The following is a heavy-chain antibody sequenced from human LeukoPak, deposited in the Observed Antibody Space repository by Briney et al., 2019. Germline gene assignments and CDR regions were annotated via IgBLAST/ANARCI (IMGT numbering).Heavy chain of an antibody. CDR2: INPRGGSA. D-gene: IGHD3-10*01. V-gene: IGHV1-46*01. J-gene: IGHJ4*02. Sequence: ASVKVSCKASGGTFSSYAISWVRQAPGQGLEWMGIINPRGGSATSAQRFQGRVALTRDTSTSTVYMELSSLRSEDTAVYYCARDYHGSGSLTTFDYWGRGTLVTVSS. CDR3: ARDYHGSGSLTTFDY. CDR1: GGTFSSYA.